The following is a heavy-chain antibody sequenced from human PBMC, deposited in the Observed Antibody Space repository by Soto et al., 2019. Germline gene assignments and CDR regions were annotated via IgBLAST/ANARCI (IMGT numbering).Heavy chain of an antibody. V-gene: IGHV3-21*01. D-gene: IGHD1-26*01. Sequence: VQLVESGGGLVKPGGSLRLSCAASGFTFSSYSMNWVRQAPGKGLEWVSSISSSSSYIYYADSVKGRFTISRDNAKNSLYLQMNSLRAEDTAVYYCASGSYYDYYYGMDVWGQGTTVTVSS. CDR1: GFTFSSYS. CDR3: ASGSYYDYYYGMDV. CDR2: ISSSSSYI. J-gene: IGHJ6*02.